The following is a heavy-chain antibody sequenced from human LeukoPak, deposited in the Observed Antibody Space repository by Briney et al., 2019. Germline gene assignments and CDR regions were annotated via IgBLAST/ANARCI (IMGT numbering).Heavy chain of an antibody. CDR1: GGSPSSYY. V-gene: IGHV4-59*01. J-gene: IGHJ6*03. D-gene: IGHD3-10*01. CDR2: IYYSGST. CDR3: AREVQDYYYDYMDV. Sequence: SETLSLTCSVSGGSPSSYYWSWIRQPPGKGLEWIGYIYYSGSTNYNAALKSRVSISVDASKNQLSLMLSSVTAADTAVYYCAREVQDYYYDYMDVWGKGTTVTVSS.